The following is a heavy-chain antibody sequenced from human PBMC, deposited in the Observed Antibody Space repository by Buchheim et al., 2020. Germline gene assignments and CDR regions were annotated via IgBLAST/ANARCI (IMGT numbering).Heavy chain of an antibody. CDR1: GGTFSSYA. D-gene: IGHD3-22*01. J-gene: IGHJ4*02. CDR2: IIPIFGTA. V-gene: IGHV1-69*01. CDR3: ASLIADYYDSSGYYYEDY. Sequence: QVQLVQSGAEVKKPGSSVKVSCKASGGTFSSYAISWVRQAPGQGLEWMGGIIPIFGTANYVQKFQGRVTITADESTSTAYMELSSLRSEDTAVYYCASLIADYYDSSGYYYEDYWGQGTL.